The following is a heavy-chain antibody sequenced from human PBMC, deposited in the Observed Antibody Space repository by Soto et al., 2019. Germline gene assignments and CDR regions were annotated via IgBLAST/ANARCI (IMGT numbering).Heavy chain of an antibody. V-gene: IGHV4-59*12. J-gene: IGHJ6*02. CDR2: MHYGGNS. CDR1: GGSISSYY. CDR3: ARDRGEGTPYYYYGMDV. Sequence: SETLSLTCSVSGGSISSYYCSWFRQPPGKGLEWIGHMHYGGNSDYNPSLRSRVTINPDTSKNQFSLQLNSVTPEDTAVYYCARDRGEGTPYYYYGMDVWGQGTTVTVSS. D-gene: IGHD3-10*01.